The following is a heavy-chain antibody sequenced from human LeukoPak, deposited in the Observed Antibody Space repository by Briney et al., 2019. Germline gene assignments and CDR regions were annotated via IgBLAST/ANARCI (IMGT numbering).Heavy chain of an antibody. CDR1: GFTFSSYE. J-gene: IGHJ3*02. D-gene: IGHD3-22*01. CDR2: ISSSGSTI. V-gene: IGHV3-48*03. CDR3: ARDLAGDSSGYYYVEAFDI. Sequence: GGSLRLSCAASGFTFSSYEMNWVRQAPGKGLEWVSYISSSGSTIYYADSVKGRFTISRDNAKNSLYLQMNSLRAEDTAVYYCARDLAGDSSGYYYVEAFDIRGQGTMVTVSS.